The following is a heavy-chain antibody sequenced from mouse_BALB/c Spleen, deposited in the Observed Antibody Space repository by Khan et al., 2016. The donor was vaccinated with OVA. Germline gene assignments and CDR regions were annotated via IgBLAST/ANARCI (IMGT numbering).Heavy chain of an antibody. Sequence: EAQLVESGPGLVKPSQSLSLTCTVTGYSITSDYAWNWIRQFPGNKLEWMGYISYSGSTNYNPSLKSRISLTRDTSKNQFFLQLISVTTEDTATYYCARFLLLYAMDYWGQGTSVTVSS. CDR1: GYSITSDYA. D-gene: IGHD2-10*01. CDR3: ARFLLLYAMDY. V-gene: IGHV3-2*02. J-gene: IGHJ4*01. CDR2: ISYSGST.